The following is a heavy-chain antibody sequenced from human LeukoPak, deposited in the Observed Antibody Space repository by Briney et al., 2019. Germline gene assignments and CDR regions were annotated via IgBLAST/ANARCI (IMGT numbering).Heavy chain of an antibody. CDR1: GFTFSSYE. Sequence: PGGSLRLSCAASGFTFSSYEMNWVRQAPGKGLEWVSVIYSGGYTYYADSVKGRFTISRDNSKNTLYLQINRLRAEDTAVYYCARDRGSGLDYWGQGTLVTVSS. J-gene: IGHJ4*02. CDR3: ARDRGSGLDY. D-gene: IGHD3-16*01. V-gene: IGHV3-66*01. CDR2: IYSGGYT.